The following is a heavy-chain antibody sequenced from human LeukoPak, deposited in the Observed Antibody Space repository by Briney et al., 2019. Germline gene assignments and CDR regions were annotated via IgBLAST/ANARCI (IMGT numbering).Heavy chain of an antibody. J-gene: IGHJ3*02. CDR2: IYPGDSDT. V-gene: IGHV5-51*01. CDR3: ARQVGMVVVVTASDAFDI. Sequence: GESLKISCKGSGYSFTSYWIGWVRRMPGKGLEWMGIIYPGDSDTRYSPSFQGQVTISADKSISTAYLQWSSLKASDTAMYYCARQVGMVVVVTASDAFDIWGQGTMVTVSS. CDR1: GYSFTSYW. D-gene: IGHD2-21*02.